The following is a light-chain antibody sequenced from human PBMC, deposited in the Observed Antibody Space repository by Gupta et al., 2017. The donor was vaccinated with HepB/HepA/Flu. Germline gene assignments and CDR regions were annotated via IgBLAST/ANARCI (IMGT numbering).Light chain of an antibody. Sequence: DIVMTQSPLSLPVTPGEPASISCRSSQSRLHSNGYNYLDWYLQKPGQSPQLLIYLGSNRASGVPDRFSGSAYGTDFTLKISRGEAEDVVVYYFNQRLETPWTFGQGTKVEIK. CDR1: QSRLHSNGYNY. J-gene: IGKJ1*01. V-gene: IGKV2-28*01. CDR2: LGS. CDR3: NQRLETPWT.